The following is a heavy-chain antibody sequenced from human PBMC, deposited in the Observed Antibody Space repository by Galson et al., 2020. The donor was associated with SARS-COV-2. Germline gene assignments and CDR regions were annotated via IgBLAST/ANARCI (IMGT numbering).Heavy chain of an antibody. V-gene: IGHV3-21*01. Sequence: GGSLRLSCAASGFTFSSYSMNWARQAPGKGLEWVSSIDSSSSYIYYADSVKGRFTISRDNAKNSLYLQMNSLRAEDTAVYYCAGHAPRSQWDYWGQGALGTVSS. CDR1: GFTFSSYS. J-gene: IGHJ4*02. D-gene: IGHD6-19*01. CDR2: IDSSSSYI. CDR3: AGHAPRSQWDY.